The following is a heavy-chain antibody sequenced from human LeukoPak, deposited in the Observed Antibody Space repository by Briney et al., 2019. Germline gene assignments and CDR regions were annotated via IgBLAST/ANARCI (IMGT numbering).Heavy chain of an antibody. Sequence: QPGGSLRLSCAASGFTFSSYEMNWVRQAPGKGLEWVSYINSSGSTIYYADSVKGRFTISRDNAKNSLYLQMNSLRAEDTAVYYCARVGYSYGYYYYYGMDVWGKGTTVTVSS. CDR2: INSSGSTI. V-gene: IGHV3-48*03. D-gene: IGHD5-18*01. CDR3: ARVGYSYGYYYYYGMDV. CDR1: GFTFSSYE. J-gene: IGHJ6*04.